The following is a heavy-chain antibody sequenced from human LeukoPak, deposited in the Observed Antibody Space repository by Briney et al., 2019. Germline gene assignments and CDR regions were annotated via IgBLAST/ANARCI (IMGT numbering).Heavy chain of an antibody. Sequence: GSLSLSCAASGFTFSNYAMSWVRPAPGKGVEWVSAFSGSGGSTYYANSVKGRFTISRDNSKNTLYLQMNSLRAEDTAVYYCARSGLSRFGFWGQGTLVTVSS. V-gene: IGHV3-23*01. CDR2: FSGSGGST. CDR3: ARSGLSRFGF. J-gene: IGHJ4*02. D-gene: IGHD2/OR15-2a*01. CDR1: GFTFSNYA.